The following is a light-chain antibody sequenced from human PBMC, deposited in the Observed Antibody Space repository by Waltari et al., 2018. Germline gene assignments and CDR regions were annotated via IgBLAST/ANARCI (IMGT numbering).Light chain of an antibody. CDR1: SSYVGASDF. J-gene: IGLJ3*02. Sequence: QSALTQPASVSGSPGQSITISCTGTSSYVGASDFVAWYQQHPGKAPKLMMYDVSNRPSGVSNRFSGSKSGNTASLTISGLQAEDEADYYCSSYTSSITVMFGGGTKVTVL. CDR3: SSYTSSITVM. V-gene: IGLV2-14*01. CDR2: DVS.